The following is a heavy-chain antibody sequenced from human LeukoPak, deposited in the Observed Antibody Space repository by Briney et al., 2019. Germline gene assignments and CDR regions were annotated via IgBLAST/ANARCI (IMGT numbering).Heavy chain of an antibody. CDR3: AREHTIAATGTHWFDP. CDR1: GFTFSRYG. D-gene: IGHD6-13*01. Sequence: GGSLRLSCAASGFTFSRYGMHWLRQAPGTGLEWVAVIWYDGSNKDYTDSVRGRFTISRDNSENTLYLQMNSLRVEDTAIYYCAREHTIAATGTHWFDPWGQGTLVTVSS. CDR2: IWYDGSNK. V-gene: IGHV3-33*01. J-gene: IGHJ5*02.